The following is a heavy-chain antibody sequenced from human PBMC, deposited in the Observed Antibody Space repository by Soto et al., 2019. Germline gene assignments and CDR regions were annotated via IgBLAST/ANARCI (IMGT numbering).Heavy chain of an antibody. Sequence: QITLKESGPTLVNPTQTLTLTCTFSGFSLSTSGVGVGWIRQPPGKALEWLALIYWDDDKRYSPSLKSRLTITKDTSKNQVVLTMTNMDPVDTATYYCAHRLGYCSSTSCYGYYFDYWGQGTLVTVSS. CDR2: IYWDDDK. CDR1: GFSLSTSGVG. J-gene: IGHJ4*02. V-gene: IGHV2-5*02. CDR3: AHRLGYCSSTSCYGYYFDY. D-gene: IGHD2-2*01.